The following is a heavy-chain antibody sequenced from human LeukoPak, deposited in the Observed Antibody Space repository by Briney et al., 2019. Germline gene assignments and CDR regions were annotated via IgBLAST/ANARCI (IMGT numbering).Heavy chain of an antibody. CDR2: IRTSSTTI. Sequence: GGSLRLSCAASGFTFSSYTMNWVRQPPGKGLEWVSNIRTSSTTIYYADSVKGRFTISRDNSKNTLYLQMNSLRAEDTAVYYCAKAGDRDYWGQGTLVTVSS. D-gene: IGHD4-17*01. J-gene: IGHJ4*02. CDR1: GFTFSSYT. CDR3: AKAGDRDY. V-gene: IGHV3-48*01.